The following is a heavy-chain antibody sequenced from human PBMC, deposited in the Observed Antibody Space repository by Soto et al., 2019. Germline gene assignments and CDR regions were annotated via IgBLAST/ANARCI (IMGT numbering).Heavy chain of an antibody. CDR2: IKSKADGSTT. J-gene: IGHJ4*02. Sequence: EVQLVESGGGLVEPGGSLRLSCAASGITLSNAWMTWVRQAPGKGLEWVDRIKSKADGSTTEYGSPVKDRFIITRDDSENTLDLQMHSLKTEDTAVYYCATPRPGTHGYGYWGQGTLVTVSS. CDR1: GITLSNAW. D-gene: IGHD5-18*01. V-gene: IGHV3-15*01. CDR3: ATPRPGTHGYGY.